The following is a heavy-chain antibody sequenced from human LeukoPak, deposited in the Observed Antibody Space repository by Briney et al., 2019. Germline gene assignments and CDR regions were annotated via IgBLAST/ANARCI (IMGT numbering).Heavy chain of an antibody. Sequence: GGSLRLSCAASGFTFSRYGMYWVRQAPGKGLEWVAVISSDGTNKYYADSVKGRFTISRDNSKNTLYLQMNSLRAEDTAVYYCAKDPIAVAGNNYYRMDVWGQGTTVSVSS. CDR2: ISSDGTNK. D-gene: IGHD6-19*01. V-gene: IGHV3-30*18. J-gene: IGHJ6*02. CDR3: AKDPIAVAGNNYYRMDV. CDR1: GFTFSRYG.